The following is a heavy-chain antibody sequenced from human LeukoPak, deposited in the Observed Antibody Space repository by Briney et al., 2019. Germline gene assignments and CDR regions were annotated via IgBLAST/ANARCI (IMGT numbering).Heavy chain of an antibody. V-gene: IGHV3-74*01. J-gene: IGHJ6*02. D-gene: IGHD3-16*01. CDR3: ARGGGLDV. Sequence: GGSLRLSCAASGFTFSSYWMNWVRQAPGKGLVWVSRIASDGSSTTYADSVKGRFSISRDNAKNTLYLQMNSLRVEDTAVYFCARGGGLDVWGQGATVTVSS. CDR1: GFTFSSYW. CDR2: IASDGSST.